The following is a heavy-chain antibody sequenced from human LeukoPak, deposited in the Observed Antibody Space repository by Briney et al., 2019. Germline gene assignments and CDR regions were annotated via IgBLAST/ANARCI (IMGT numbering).Heavy chain of an antibody. CDR3: AREFSGGYFDY. CDR1: GYTFTSHY. D-gene: IGHD3-16*01. CDR2: VRPGAGST. V-gene: IGHV1-46*01. Sequence: ASVKVSCKASGYTFTSHYMHWVRQAPGQGLEWMGIVRPGAGSTNYAQMFQGRVTMTRDTSTSTVYMELSSLGSEDTAVYYCAREFSGGYFDYWGLGTLVTVSS. J-gene: IGHJ4*02.